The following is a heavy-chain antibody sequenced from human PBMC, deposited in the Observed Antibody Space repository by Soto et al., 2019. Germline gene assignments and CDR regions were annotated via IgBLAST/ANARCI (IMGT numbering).Heavy chain of an antibody. Sequence: ASVKDSCKASGYTLTSYDINWVRQATGQGLEWMGRMNLNSGNTVYAQKFQGRVTMTRNTSISTAYMELNSLRSDDTAVYYCAIGLHCTHHVFHDYRGHRTLVTVSA. J-gene: IGHJ4*01. CDR3: AIGLHCTHHVFHDY. CDR2: MNLNSGNT. V-gene: IGHV1-8*01. CDR1: GYTLTSYD. D-gene: IGHD2-8*01.